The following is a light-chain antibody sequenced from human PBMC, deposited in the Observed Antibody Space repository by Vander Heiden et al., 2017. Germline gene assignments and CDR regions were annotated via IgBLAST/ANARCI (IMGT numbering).Light chain of an antibody. CDR3: MQTLQTPNT. CDR2: LGS. Sequence: DIVMTQSPLSLPVTPGEPASISCRSSQGLLHSNGYNYLDWYLQKPGQSPQLLIYLGSNRASGVPDRFSGSGSGTDFTLKISRVEAEDLGVYYCMQTLQTPNTFGQGTKLEIK. J-gene: IGKJ2*01. V-gene: IGKV2-28*01. CDR1: QGLLHSNGYNY.